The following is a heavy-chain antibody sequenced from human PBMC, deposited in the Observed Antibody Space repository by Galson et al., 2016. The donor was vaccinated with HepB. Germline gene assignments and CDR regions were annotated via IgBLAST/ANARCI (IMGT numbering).Heavy chain of an antibody. J-gene: IGHJ6*02. CDR3: ATNYDSGTYVAVYGMDV. D-gene: IGHD3-10*01. CDR2: FIPIFGTS. Sequence: SVKVSCKASGGIFRNHAFSWVRQAPGQGLEWMGGFIPIFGTSNHAQKFQGRVTITADESTSTAYMELSGLRSEDTAVYYCATNYDSGTYVAVYGMDVWGQGTTVTVSS. V-gene: IGHV1-69*13. CDR1: GGIFRNHA.